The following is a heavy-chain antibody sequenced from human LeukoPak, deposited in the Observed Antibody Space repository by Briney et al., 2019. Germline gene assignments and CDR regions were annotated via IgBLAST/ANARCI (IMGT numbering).Heavy chain of an antibody. V-gene: IGHV1-69*05. CDR3: ASALGILEPFDY. CDR2: IIPIFGTA. Sequence: SVKVSCKASGGTFSSYAISWVRQAPGQGLEWMGRIIPIFGTANCAQKFQCRVTITTDESTSTAYMELSSLRSEDTAVYYCASALGILEPFDYWGQGTLVTVSS. CDR1: GGTFSSYA. D-gene: IGHD3-3*01. J-gene: IGHJ4*02.